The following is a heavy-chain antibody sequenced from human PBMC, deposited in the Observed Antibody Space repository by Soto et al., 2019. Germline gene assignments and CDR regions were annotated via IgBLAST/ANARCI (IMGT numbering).Heavy chain of an antibody. Sequence: QVQLQESGPGLVKPSQILSLTCTVSGGSISSGGYYWSWIRQHPGKGLEWIGYIYYSGSTYYNPSLTSRVTISVDTSKNQFSLKLSSVTAADTAVYYCAREWRDYYFDYWGQGTLVTVSS. CDR1: GGSISSGGYY. CDR2: IYYSGST. J-gene: IGHJ4*02. CDR3: AREWRDYYFDY. V-gene: IGHV4-31*03.